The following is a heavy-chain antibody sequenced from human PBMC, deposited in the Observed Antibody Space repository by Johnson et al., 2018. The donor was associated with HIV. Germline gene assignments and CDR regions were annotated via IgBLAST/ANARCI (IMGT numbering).Heavy chain of an antibody. CDR1: GFTVSSND. J-gene: IGHJ3*02. CDR3: ASAGSLYAFDI. CDR2: IYSGGST. V-gene: IGHV3-66*01. Sequence: VQLVESGGGLVKPGGSLRLSCAASGFTVSSNDMSWVRQAPGKGLEWVSVIYSGGSTYYADSVKGRFTISRDNAKNSLYLQMNSLRAEDTALYYCASAGSLYAFDIWGQGTMVTVSS. D-gene: IGHD1-26*01.